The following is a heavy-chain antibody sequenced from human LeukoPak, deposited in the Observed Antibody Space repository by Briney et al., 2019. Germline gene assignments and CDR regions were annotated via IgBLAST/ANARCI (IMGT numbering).Heavy chain of an antibody. Sequence: EASVKVSCKASGYTFTSYGISWVRQAPGQGLEWMGWISAYNGNTNYAQKLQGRVTMTRDTPTSTVYMELSSLRSEDTAVYYCARVKSYYYDTSDKDAFDIWGQGTMVTVSS. CDR1: GYTFTSYG. CDR3: ARVKSYYYDTSDKDAFDI. D-gene: IGHD3-22*01. V-gene: IGHV1-18*01. CDR2: ISAYNGNT. J-gene: IGHJ3*02.